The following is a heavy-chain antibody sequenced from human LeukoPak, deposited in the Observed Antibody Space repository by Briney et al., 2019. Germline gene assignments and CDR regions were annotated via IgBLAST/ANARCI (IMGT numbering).Heavy chain of an antibody. CDR3: AGRNNPIAAAGGFDY. Sequence: PSETLSLTCTVSGGSISSSSYYWGWIRQPPGKGLEWIRSIYYSGSTYYNPSLKSRVTISVDTSKNQFSLKLSSVTAADTAVYYCAGRNNPIAAAGGFDYWGQGTLVTVSS. CDR1: GGSISSSSYY. D-gene: IGHD6-13*01. CDR2: IYYSGST. J-gene: IGHJ4*02. V-gene: IGHV4-39*01.